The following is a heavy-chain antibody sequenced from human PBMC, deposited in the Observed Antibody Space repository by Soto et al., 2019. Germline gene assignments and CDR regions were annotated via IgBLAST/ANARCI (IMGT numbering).Heavy chain of an antibody. D-gene: IGHD5-12*01. J-gene: IGHJ4*02. V-gene: IGHV4-31*03. CDR3: ARAYRATRYYFDY. CDR1: GGSISSGGYY. CDR2: IYYSGST. Sequence: SETLSLTCTVSGGSISSGGYYWSWIRQHPGKGLEWIGYIYYSGSTYYNPSLKSRVTISVDTSKNQFSLKLSSVTAADTAVYYCARAYRATRYYFDYWGQGTLVTVSS.